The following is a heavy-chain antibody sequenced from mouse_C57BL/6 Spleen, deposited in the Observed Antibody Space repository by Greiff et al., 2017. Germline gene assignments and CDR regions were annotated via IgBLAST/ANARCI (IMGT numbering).Heavy chain of an antibody. D-gene: IGHD3-2*02. V-gene: IGHV1-76*01. CDR2: IYPGSGNT. J-gene: IGHJ2*01. CDR1: GYTFTDYY. CDR3: ARGDSSGYGY. Sequence: QVHVKQSGAELVRPGASVKLSCKASGYTFTDYYINWVKQRPGQGLEWIARIYPGSGNTYYNEKFKGKATLTAEKSSSTAYMQLSSLTSEDSAVYVCARGDSSGYGYWGQGTTLTVSA.